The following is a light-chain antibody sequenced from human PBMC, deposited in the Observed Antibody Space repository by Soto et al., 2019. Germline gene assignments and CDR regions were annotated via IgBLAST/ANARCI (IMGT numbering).Light chain of an antibody. CDR1: SSDVGGYNY. J-gene: IGLJ2*01. CDR2: DVS. Sequence: QSVLTQPASVSGSPGQSITISCTGTSSDVGGYNYVSRYQQHPDKAPKLMIYDVSNRPSGVSYRFSGSKSGNTASLTISGLQAEDEADYYCSSYTSTSTVIFGGGTNVTVL. CDR3: SSYTSTSTVI. V-gene: IGLV2-14*01.